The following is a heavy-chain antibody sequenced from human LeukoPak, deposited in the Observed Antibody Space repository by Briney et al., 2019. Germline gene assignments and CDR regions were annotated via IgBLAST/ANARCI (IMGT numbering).Heavy chain of an antibody. CDR1: GFTFNDYY. D-gene: IGHD5-18*01. CDR2: ISNSGSSV. J-gene: IGHJ4*02. Sequence: GGSLRLSCAASGFTFNDYYMSWIRQAPGKGLEWISHISNSGSSVSYSDSVKGRFTISRDNAKNSLFLQMNSLRAEDTAVYYCAREGYSYGRIDYWGQGTLVTVSS. V-gene: IGHV3-11*04. CDR3: AREGYSYGRIDY.